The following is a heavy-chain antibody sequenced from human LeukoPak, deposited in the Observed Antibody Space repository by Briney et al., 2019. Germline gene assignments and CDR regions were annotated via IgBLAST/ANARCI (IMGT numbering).Heavy chain of an antibody. CDR3: ARDSTVRFQYYFDF. D-gene: IGHD4-11*01. V-gene: IGHV3-21*05. CDR1: GFTFSSYS. J-gene: IGHJ4*02. CDR2: ISSSSSMI. Sequence: PRGSLRLSCTASGFTFSSYSMNWVRQAPGQGLEWVSYISSSSSMIYHADSVKGRFTISRDNAKNSLYMQMNSLRAEDTAVYYCARDSTVRFQYYFDFWGQGTLVTVSS.